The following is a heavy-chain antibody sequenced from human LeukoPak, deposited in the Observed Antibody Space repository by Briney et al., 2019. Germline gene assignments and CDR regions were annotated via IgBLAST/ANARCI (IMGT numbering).Heavy chain of an antibody. CDR2: IHTRSGGT. V-gene: IGHV1-2*02. J-gene: IGHJ4*02. CDR1: GFTFTDFY. Sequence: ASVKVSCKATGFTFTDFYMHWIRQAPGQGLEWMGWIHTRSGGTNSAQKFQDRLTKTRDTSISTIYMELNSLRSDDTAVYYCARDLDWGPDCWGQGTLVTVSS. CDR3: ARDLDWGPDC. D-gene: IGHD3-9*01.